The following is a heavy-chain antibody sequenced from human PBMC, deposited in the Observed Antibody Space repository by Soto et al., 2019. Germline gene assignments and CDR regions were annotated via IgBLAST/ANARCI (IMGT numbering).Heavy chain of an antibody. CDR2: ISSSSSTI. J-gene: IGHJ4*02. V-gene: IGHV3-48*02. Sequence: EVQLMESGGGLVQPGGSLRLSCAASGFTFSSYSMNWVRQAPGKGLEWVSYISSSSSTIYYAGSVKGRFSISRDNAKNSLYLQMNSLRDEDTAVYYCARRGWEGMYFDYWGQGILVTVSS. D-gene: IGHD1-26*01. CDR3: ARRGWEGMYFDY. CDR1: GFTFSSYS.